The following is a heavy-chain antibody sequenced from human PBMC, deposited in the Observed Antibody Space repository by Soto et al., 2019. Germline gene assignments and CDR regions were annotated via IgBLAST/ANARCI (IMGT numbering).Heavy chain of an antibody. Sequence: WASVKVSCKASGYTFTSYGISWVRQAPGQGLEWMGWISAYNGNTNYAQKLQGRVTMTTDTSTSTAYMELRSLRSDDTAVYYCARDPETTVTSYYYYYYMDVWGKGTTVTVSS. D-gene: IGHD4-17*01. J-gene: IGHJ6*03. CDR2: ISAYNGNT. CDR3: ARDPETTVTSYYYYYYMDV. V-gene: IGHV1-18*01. CDR1: GYTFTSYG.